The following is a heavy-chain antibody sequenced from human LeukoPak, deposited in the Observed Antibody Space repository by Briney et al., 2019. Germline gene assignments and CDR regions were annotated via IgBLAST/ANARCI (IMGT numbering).Heavy chain of an antibody. D-gene: IGHD2-2*01. CDR3: ARECSSTSCHGEIDY. Sequence: ASVKVSCKASGYTFTSYDINWVRQATGQGLEWMGWMNPNSGNTGYAQKFQGRVTITRNTSISTAYMELSSLRSKDTAVYYCARECSSTSCHGEIDYWGQGTLVTVSS. CDR2: MNPNSGNT. V-gene: IGHV1-8*03. J-gene: IGHJ4*02. CDR1: GYTFTSYD.